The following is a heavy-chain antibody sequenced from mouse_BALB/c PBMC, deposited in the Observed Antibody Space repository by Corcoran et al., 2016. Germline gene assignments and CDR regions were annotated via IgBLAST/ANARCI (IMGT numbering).Heavy chain of an antibody. J-gene: IGHJ4*01. CDR2: INTYTGEP. Sequence: QIQLVQSGPELKKPGETVKISCKASGYTFTNYGMNWVKQAPGKGLKWMVWINTYTGEPTYADDFKGRFAFDLETTASTAYLQINNLKNEDTATYFCAREPYAMDYWGQGTSVTVSS. V-gene: IGHV9-3-1*01. CDR1: GYTFTNYG. CDR3: AREPYAMDY.